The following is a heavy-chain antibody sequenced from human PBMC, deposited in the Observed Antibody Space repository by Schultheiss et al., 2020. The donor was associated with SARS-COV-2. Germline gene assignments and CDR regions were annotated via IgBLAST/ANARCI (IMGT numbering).Heavy chain of an antibody. V-gene: IGHV1-2*02. CDR3: ARDVGELEWFGGMDV. Sequence: ASVKVSCKASGYTFTGYYMHWVRQAPGQGLEWMGWINPNSGGTNYAQKFQGRVTMTTDTSTSTAYMELRSLRSDDTAVYYCARDVGELEWFGGMDVWGQGTTVTVSS. D-gene: IGHD3-3*01. CDR2: INPNSGGT. CDR1: GYTFTGYY. J-gene: IGHJ6*02.